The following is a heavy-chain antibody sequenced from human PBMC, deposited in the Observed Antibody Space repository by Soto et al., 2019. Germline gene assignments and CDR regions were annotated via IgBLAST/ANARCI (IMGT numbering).Heavy chain of an antibody. Sequence: PSETLSLTCTVSGGSISSSSYYWGWIRQPPGKGLEWIGSIYYSGSTYYNPSLKSRVTISVDTSKNQFSLKLSSVTAADTAVYYCARQDWNRLEYWGQGTLVTVSS. CDR2: IYYSGST. D-gene: IGHD3-16*01. CDR3: ARQDWNRLEY. V-gene: IGHV4-39*01. CDR1: GGSISSSSYY. J-gene: IGHJ4*02.